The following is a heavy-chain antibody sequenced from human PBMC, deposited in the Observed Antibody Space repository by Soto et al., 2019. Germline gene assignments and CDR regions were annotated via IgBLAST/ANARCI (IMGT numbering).Heavy chain of an antibody. D-gene: IGHD6-6*01. CDR1: GFSFTGYY. CDR2: INAHSGGT. V-gene: IGHV1-2*02. CDR3: AKGLKGQLADWVDP. J-gene: IGHJ5*02. Sequence: ASVKVSCKASGFSFTGYYRHWLRQAPGQGLEWMGWINAHSGGTEYAQKFQGRITLTRDTSISTGYMTLSSLRSDDTAIYYCAKGLKGQLADWVDPWGPGAPVTV.